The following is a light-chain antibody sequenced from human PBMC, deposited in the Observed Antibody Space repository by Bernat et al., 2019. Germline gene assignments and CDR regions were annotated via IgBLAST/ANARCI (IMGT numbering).Light chain of an antibody. J-gene: IGLJ2*01. CDR3: NSYTTTGTLV. Sequence: QSALTQPASVSGSPGQSITISCTGTSSDLGAYNYVSWYQQHPGKAPKLMIYDVTYRPSGVSNRFSGSKSGNTASLIISGLQAEDEADYYCNSYTTTGTLVFGGGTKLTVL. CDR1: SSDLGAYNY. CDR2: DVT. V-gene: IGLV2-14*03.